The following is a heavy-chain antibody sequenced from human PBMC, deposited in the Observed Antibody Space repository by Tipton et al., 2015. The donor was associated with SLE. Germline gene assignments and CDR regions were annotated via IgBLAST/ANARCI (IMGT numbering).Heavy chain of an antibody. CDR3: ARDDGGPTVGEAFDI. D-gene: IGHD3-16*01. Sequence: QVQLVQSGAEVKKPGASVKVSCKASGYTFTSYYMHWVRQAPGQGLEWMGIINPSGGSTNYAQKLQGRVTMTTDTSTSTAYMELRSLRSDDTAVYYCARDDGGPTVGEAFDIWGQGTMVTVSS. V-gene: IGHV1-46*01. J-gene: IGHJ3*02. CDR2: INPSGGST. CDR1: GYTFTSYY.